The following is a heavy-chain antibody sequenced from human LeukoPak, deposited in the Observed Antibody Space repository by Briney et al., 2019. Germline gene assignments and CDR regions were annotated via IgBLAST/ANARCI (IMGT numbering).Heavy chain of an antibody. V-gene: IGHV4-34*01. CDR1: GGSCSGYY. J-gene: IGHJ4*02. Sequence: SETLSLTCAVCGGSCSGYYWSWIREPPGKGREGIVEIKDSGSTNYNPSLKSRVTISVDTSKTQFSLNLSSVPDADTAVYYCARPQWLGAFDYWGQGTLVTVSS. CDR2: IKDSGST. D-gene: IGHD6-19*01. CDR3: ARPQWLGAFDY.